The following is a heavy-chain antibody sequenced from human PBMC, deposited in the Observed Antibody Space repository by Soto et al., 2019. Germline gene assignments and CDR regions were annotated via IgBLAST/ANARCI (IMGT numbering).Heavy chain of an antibody. Sequence: EVQLLESGGGLVQPGGSLRLSCTASGFTFTFRTYAMNWVRQAPGKGLEWVSSITGSGANTYYAESVKGRFTISRDNSKNTVYLQMNSLRVDDTALYYCTAFWGTSSSWGQGTLVTVSS. V-gene: IGHV3-23*01. CDR1: GFTFTFRTYA. CDR2: ITGSGANT. D-gene: IGHD3-16*01. CDR3: TAFWGTSSS. J-gene: IGHJ5*02.